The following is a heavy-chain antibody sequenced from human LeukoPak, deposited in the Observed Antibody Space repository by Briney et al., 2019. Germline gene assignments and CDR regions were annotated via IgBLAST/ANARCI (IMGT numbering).Heavy chain of an antibody. D-gene: IGHD3-22*01. CDR1: GDSLSDYY. J-gene: IGHJ4*02. V-gene: IGHV4-59*01. CDR3: ARGVDYYDASGYYSLFHH. CDR2: LFYNGGT. Sequence: PSETLSLTCTVSGDSLSDYYWTWVRQPPGKGLEWIGYLFYNGGTNYNPSLKSRVTISLEASKNQFSLKLSSVTAADTAVYFCARGVDYYDASGYYSLFHHWGQGTLVTVSS.